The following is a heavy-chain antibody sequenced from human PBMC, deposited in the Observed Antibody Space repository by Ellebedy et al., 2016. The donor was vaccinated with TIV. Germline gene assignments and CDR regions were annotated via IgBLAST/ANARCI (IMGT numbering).Heavy chain of an antibody. J-gene: IGHJ3*02. CDR3: RGTDYYDSSGYPDAFDI. CDR2: ISAYNGNT. CDR1: GYTFTSYG. V-gene: IGHV1-18*01. D-gene: IGHD3-22*01. Sequence: ASVKVSCKASGYTFTSYGISWVRQAPGQGLEWMGWISAYNGNTNYAQKLQGRVTMTTDTSTSTAYMELRSLRSEDTAVYYCRGTDYYDSSGYPDAFDIWGQGTMVTVSS.